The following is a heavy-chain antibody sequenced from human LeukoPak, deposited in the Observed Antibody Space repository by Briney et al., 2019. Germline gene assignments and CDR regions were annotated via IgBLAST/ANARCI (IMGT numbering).Heavy chain of an antibody. CDR2: IHDRGSD. J-gene: IGHJ1*01. Sequence: SETLSLTGSVSGASITTTNFWWTWIRQSPGRGLEWIGYIHDRGSDKYNPALESRATLSVDTSKNQFSLKLNSVTAADTAVYYCARYGLVEFRNAFQYWGQGILVSVSS. CDR1: GASITTTNFW. V-gene: IGHV4-61*01. CDR3: ARYGLVEFRNAFQY. D-gene: IGHD6-6*01.